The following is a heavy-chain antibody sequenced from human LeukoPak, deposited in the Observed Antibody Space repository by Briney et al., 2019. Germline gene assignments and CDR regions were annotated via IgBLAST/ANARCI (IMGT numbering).Heavy chain of an antibody. CDR1: GYTFTSYG. V-gene: IGHV1-18*01. D-gene: IGHD3-10*01. CDR3: ARDTPFFYGSGLFDP. CDR2: ISAYNGNT. J-gene: IGHJ5*02. Sequence: ASVKVSCKASGYTFTSYGISWVRQAPGQGLEWMGWISAYNGNTNYAQKLQGRVTMTTDTSTSTAYMELRSLRSDDTAVYYCARDTPFFYGSGLFDPWGQGTLVTVSS.